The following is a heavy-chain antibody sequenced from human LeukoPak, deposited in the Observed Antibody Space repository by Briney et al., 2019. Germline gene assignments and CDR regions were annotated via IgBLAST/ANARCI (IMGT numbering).Heavy chain of an antibody. Sequence: SETLSLTCAVYGGSFSGYYWSWIRQPPGKGLEWIGEINHSGSTNYNPSLKSRVTISVDTSKNQFSLKLRSVTAADTAVYYCARGPFDYWGQGTLVTVSS. V-gene: IGHV4-34*01. J-gene: IGHJ4*02. CDR2: INHSGST. CDR3: ARGPFDY. CDR1: GGSFSGYY.